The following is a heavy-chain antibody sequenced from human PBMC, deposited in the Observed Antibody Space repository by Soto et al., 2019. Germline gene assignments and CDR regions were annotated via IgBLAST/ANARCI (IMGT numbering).Heavy chain of an antibody. D-gene: IGHD2-2*01. J-gene: IGHJ4*02. CDR3: AKVGSSSFALDY. V-gene: IGHV3-23*01. Sequence: HPGGSLRLSCAASGFTFSSFAMSWVRQAPGKGLEWVSTISNTGSTPYYADSVKGRFTISRDSSKNTLYLQMNSLRAEDTAVYYCAKVGSSSFALDYWGQGTLVTVSS. CDR2: ISNTGSTP. CDR1: GFTFSSFA.